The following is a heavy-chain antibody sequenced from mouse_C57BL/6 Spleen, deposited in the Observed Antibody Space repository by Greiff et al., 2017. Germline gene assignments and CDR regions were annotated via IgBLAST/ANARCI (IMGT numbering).Heavy chain of an antibody. CDR3: ARHGAYAMDY. CDR2: ISGGGGNT. Sequence: DVMLVESGGGLVKPGGSLKLSCAASGFTFSSYTMSWVRQTPEKRLEWVATISGGGGNTYYPDSVKGRFTISRDNAKNTLYLQMSSLRSEDTALYYCARHGAYAMDYWGQGTSVTVSS. CDR1: GFTFSSYT. V-gene: IGHV5-9*01. J-gene: IGHJ4*01.